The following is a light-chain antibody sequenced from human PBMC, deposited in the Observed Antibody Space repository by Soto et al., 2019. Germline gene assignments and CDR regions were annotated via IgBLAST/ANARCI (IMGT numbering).Light chain of an antibody. CDR1: QGISTY. CDR3: QQYNSFIWT. CDR2: KAS. Sequence: IQLTQSPSSLSASVGDRVTITCRASQGISTYLAWYQQEPGKAPKLLISKASNLDSGVPSRFSGSGSGTEFNLTISSLQPEDFATYYCQQYNSFIWTFGRGTNVDNK. V-gene: IGKV1-5*03. J-gene: IGKJ1*01.